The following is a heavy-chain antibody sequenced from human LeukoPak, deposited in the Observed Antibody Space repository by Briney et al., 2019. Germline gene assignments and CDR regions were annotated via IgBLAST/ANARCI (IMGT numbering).Heavy chain of an antibody. CDR2: INPNSGGT. CDR1: VYTFTGYY. V-gene: IGHV1-2*02. J-gene: IGHJ4*02. D-gene: IGHD3-9*01. Sequence: GASVKVSCRASVYTFTGYYMHWVRQAPGQGLEWMGWINPNSGGTNYAQKFQGRVTMTRDTSISTAYMELSRLRSDDTAVYYCARGGYFDWLPYDYWGQGTLVTVS. CDR3: ARGGYFDWLPYDY.